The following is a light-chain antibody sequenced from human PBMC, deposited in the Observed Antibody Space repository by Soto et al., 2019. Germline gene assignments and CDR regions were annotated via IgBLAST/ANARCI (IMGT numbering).Light chain of an antibody. Sequence: EIVMTQSPATLSVSPGERATLSCRASQSVSINLAWYQQKPGQAPRLLIYGASTRATGIPARFSSSGSGTEFTLTISSLQSEDFAVYYCQQYNNWPETFGKGTKVEIK. CDR1: QSVSIN. CDR2: GAS. V-gene: IGKV3-15*01. J-gene: IGKJ1*01. CDR3: QQYNNWPET.